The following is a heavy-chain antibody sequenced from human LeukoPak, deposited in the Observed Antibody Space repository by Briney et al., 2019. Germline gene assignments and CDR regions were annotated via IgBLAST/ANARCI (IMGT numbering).Heavy chain of an antibody. Sequence: GGSLRLSCVDSGLSLSTSGINWVRQAPGKGLEWISYISIRGRPIYYADSVKGRFTISRDNAKNSLYLQMNSLRAEDTAVYYCTTLVVAATTSFDYWGQGTLVTVSS. V-gene: IGHV3-48*01. CDR3: TTLVVAATTSFDY. D-gene: IGHD2-15*01. J-gene: IGHJ4*02. CDR2: ISIRGRPI. CDR1: GLSLSTSG.